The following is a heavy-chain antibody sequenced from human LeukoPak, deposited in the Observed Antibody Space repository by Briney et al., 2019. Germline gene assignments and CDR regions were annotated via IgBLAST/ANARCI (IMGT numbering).Heavy chain of an antibody. CDR1: GFTFSSYS. CDR3: ARDLNDYDSSGYPGS. Sequence: GGSLRLSCAASGFTFSSYSMNWVRQAPGKGLEWVSSISSSSYIYYADSVKGRFTISRDNAKNSLYLQMNSLRAEDTAVYYCARDLNDYDSSGYPGSWGQGTLVTVSS. J-gene: IGHJ4*02. D-gene: IGHD3-22*01. CDR2: ISSSSYI. V-gene: IGHV3-21*01.